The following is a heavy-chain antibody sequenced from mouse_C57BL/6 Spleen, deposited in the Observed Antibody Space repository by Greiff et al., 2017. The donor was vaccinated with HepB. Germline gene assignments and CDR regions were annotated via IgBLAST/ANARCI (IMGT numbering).Heavy chain of an antibody. CDR3: ARSGQLRLRYDY. CDR2: IDPSDSET. J-gene: IGHJ2*01. V-gene: IGHV1-52*01. CDR1: GYTFTSYW. D-gene: IGHD3-2*02. Sequence: VQLQQPGAELVRPGSSVKLSCKASGYTFTSYWMHWVKQRPIQGLEWIGNIDPSDSETHYNQKFKDKATLTVDKSSITAYMQLSSLTSEDSAVYYCARSGQLRLRYDYWGQGTTLTVSS.